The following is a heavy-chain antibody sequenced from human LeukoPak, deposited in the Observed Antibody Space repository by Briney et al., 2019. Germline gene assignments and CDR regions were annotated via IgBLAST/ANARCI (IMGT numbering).Heavy chain of an antibody. CDR2: INPSGGTT. V-gene: IGHV1-46*01. CDR3: ARAGRRTGAFDI. Sequence: GASVKVSCKASGYTFTNYYMHWVRQAPGQGLEWMGIINPSGGTTSYAQKFQGRVTMTRDTSTRTVYMELSSLRSEDTAVYHCARAGRRTGAFDIWGQGTMVTVSS. CDR1: GYTFTNYY. J-gene: IGHJ3*02. D-gene: IGHD1-14*01.